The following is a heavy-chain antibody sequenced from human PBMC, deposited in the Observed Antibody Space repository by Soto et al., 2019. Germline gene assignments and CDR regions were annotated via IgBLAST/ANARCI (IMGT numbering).Heavy chain of an antibody. CDR1: GFAFSSYA. J-gene: IGHJ4*02. V-gene: IGHV3-30*04. Sequence: QVRLVESGGGVVQPGRSLRLSCAASGFAFSSYAMHWVRQAPGKGLEWVADIAYDGSNQYYADSVKGRFTISRDNSKNPLYLQLNSLRVEDTAVYYCTRDQPEMAFDHWGQGTLVTVSS. CDR2: IAYDGSNQ. CDR3: TRDQPEMAFDH.